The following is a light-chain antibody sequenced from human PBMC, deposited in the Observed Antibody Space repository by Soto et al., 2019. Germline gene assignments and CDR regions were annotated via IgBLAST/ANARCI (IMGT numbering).Light chain of an antibody. Sequence: QSVLTQPPSASGTPGQRVTISCSGSSSNIGSNTVNWYQQLSGTPPKLLIYSNNQRPSGVPDRFSGSKSGTSASLAISGLQSEDEADYYCAAWDDSLNGWVFGGGTKVTVL. V-gene: IGLV1-44*01. J-gene: IGLJ3*02. CDR2: SNN. CDR1: SSNIGSNT. CDR3: AAWDDSLNGWV.